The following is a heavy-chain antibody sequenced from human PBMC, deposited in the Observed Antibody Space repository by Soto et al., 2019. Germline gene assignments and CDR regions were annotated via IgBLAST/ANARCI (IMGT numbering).Heavy chain of an antibody. CDR3: ASQGLYYYGLDV. J-gene: IGHJ6*01. CDR1: VFPFSSYW. V-gene: IGHV3-74*01. CDR2: INNDGSTT. Sequence: PWGSLGIYCASSVFPFSSYWMHWVGQAPGKGPVWVSRINNDGSTTRYADSVKGRFTISRDNAKNTLYLQMNSLRAEDTAVYYCASQGLYYYGLDVWGQGTTVTVSS.